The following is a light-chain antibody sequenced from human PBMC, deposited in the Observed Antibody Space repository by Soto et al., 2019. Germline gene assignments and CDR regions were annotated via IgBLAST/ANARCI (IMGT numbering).Light chain of an antibody. V-gene: IGKV1-39*01. CDR3: QQSYTTPRT. CDR2: AAS. CDR1: QSISTF. J-gene: IGKJ1*01. Sequence: DIQMTQSPSSLSASVGDRVSVTCRASQSISTFLNWYQQRPGEAPKLLIYAASSLQSGVPSRFSGGGSGADFTLTIGSLQPGDFATYYCQQSYTTPRTFGQGTKVEVK.